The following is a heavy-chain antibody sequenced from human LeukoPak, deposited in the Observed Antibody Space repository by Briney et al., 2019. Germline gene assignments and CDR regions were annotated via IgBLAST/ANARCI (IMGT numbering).Heavy chain of an antibody. CDR2: INPNSGGT. Sequence: ASVKVSCKASGYTFTGYYMHWVRQAPGQGLEWMGWINPNSGGTNYAQKFQGRVTMTRDTSISTAYIELSRLRSDDTAVYYCARDNDGGWGDDYVGLNAFDIWGQGTMVTVSS. CDR1: GYTFTGYY. J-gene: IGHJ3*02. D-gene: IGHD4-17*01. CDR3: ARDNDGGWGDDYVGLNAFDI. V-gene: IGHV1-2*02.